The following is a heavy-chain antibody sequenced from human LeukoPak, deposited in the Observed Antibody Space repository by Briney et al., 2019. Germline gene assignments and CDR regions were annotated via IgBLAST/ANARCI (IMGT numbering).Heavy chain of an antibody. V-gene: IGHV3-30*18. CDR3: AKDITLMTTVTNGPFGD. CDR1: GFTFSSYG. CDR2: IPYNGGNK. D-gene: IGHD4-17*01. Sequence: PGRSLRLSCAASGFTFSSYGMYWVRQAPGKGLEWVAVIPYNGGNKKYADSVKGRFTVSRDNSKDTLYLQLSSLSAEDTAVYYCAKDITLMTTVTNGPFGDWGQGTLVTVSS. J-gene: IGHJ4*02.